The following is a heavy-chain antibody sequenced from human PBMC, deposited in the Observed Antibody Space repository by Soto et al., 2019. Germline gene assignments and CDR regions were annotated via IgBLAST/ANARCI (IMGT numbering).Heavy chain of an antibody. CDR2: ISWNSGSI. Sequence: EVQLVESGGGLVQPGRSLRLSCAASGFTFDDYDMHWVRQAPGKGLEWVSGISWNSGSIGYADSVKGRFTISRDNAKNSLYLQMNSLRAEDTALYYCAKGGYNWNSYLHYWGQGTLVTVSS. J-gene: IGHJ4*02. CDR1: GFTFDDYD. CDR3: AKGGYNWNSYLHY. D-gene: IGHD1-7*01. V-gene: IGHV3-9*01.